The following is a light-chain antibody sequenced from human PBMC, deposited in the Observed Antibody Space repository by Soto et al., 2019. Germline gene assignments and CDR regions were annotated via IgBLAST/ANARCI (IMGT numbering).Light chain of an antibody. CDR3: QVLDSSSDHQVV. J-gene: IGLJ2*01. CDR1: NIGSKS. CDR2: DDS. Sequence: SYELTQPPSVSVAPGQTARITCGGNNIGSKSVHWYQQKPGQAPVLVVYDDSDRPSGIPERFSGSNSGNTATLTISRVEAGEEAGYYWQVLDSSSDHQVVFGGGTKLTVL. V-gene: IGLV3-21*02.